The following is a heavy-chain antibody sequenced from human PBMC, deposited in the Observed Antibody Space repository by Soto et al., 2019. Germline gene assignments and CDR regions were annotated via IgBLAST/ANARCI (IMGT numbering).Heavy chain of an antibody. D-gene: IGHD7-27*01. CDR3: ARRWGRTFDY. CDR1: GGSISSSSYY. V-gene: IGHV4-39*01. J-gene: IGHJ4*02. CDR2: IYNSGST. Sequence: SETLSLTCTVSGGSISSSSYYWGWIRQPPGKGLEWIGSIYNSGSTFYNPSLKSRVTMSVDTSKNQFSLKLSSVTAADTDVYYCARRWGRTFDYWGQGTLVTVSS.